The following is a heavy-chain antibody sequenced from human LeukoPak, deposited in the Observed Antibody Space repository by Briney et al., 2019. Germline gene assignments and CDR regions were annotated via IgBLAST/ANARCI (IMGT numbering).Heavy chain of an antibody. D-gene: IGHD6-19*01. Sequence: GGSLRLSCAASGCTSSSYAMSWVRQAPGKGLEWVSVISGSGGSTYYADSVKGRFTISRDNSKNTLYLQMNRQRAEDPAVYYCAQDYRGWYLYFQHWGQGTLVTVSS. V-gene: IGHV3-23*01. CDR3: AQDYRGWYLYFQH. J-gene: IGHJ1*01. CDR1: GCTSSSYA. CDR2: ISGSGGST.